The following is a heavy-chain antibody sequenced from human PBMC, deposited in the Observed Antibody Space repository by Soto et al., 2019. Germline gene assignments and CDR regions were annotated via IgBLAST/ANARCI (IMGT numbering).Heavy chain of an antibody. Sequence: QVQLVQSGAEVKKPGASVKVSCKSSGYTFTSYGISWVRQAPGQGLEWMGWISGYNGNTNYAQKLQGRVTMTTDTTPGTAYMELRSLRTDDTAVYSCARDAGDKWNDGGWFDPWGQGTLVTVSS. J-gene: IGHJ5*02. CDR1: GYTFTSYG. D-gene: IGHD1-1*01. CDR3: ARDAGDKWNDGGWFDP. V-gene: IGHV1-18*01. CDR2: ISGYNGNT.